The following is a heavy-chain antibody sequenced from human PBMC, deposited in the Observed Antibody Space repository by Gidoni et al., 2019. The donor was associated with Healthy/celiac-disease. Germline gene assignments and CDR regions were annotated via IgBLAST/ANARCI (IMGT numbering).Heavy chain of an antibody. Sequence: QMQLVQSGPEVKKPGPSVKVSCKASGFTFTSPAMQWVRQARGQRLEWIGWIVVGSGNTNYAQKFQERVTITRDMSTSTAYMELSSLRSEDTAVYYCAAERYDFWRGYRYGMDVWGQGTTVTVSS. J-gene: IGHJ6*02. D-gene: IGHD3-3*01. V-gene: IGHV1-58*02. CDR3: AAERYDFWRGYRYGMDV. CDR1: GFTFTSPA. CDR2: IVVGSGNT.